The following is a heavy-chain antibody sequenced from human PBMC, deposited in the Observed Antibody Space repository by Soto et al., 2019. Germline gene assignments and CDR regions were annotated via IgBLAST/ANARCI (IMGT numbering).Heavy chain of an antibody. V-gene: IGHV3-48*03. J-gene: IGHJ4*02. CDR2: ISAIGSTK. CDR3: ARVSRSTYENNGYYFDY. D-gene: IGHD3-22*01. CDR1: GFTFTGYE. Sequence: LRLSCAASGFTFTGYEMNWVRQAPGKGLEWVSYISAIGSTKYYADSVKGRFTISRDNAKNSLYLRMDGLRADDSAVYYCARVSRSTYENNGYYFDYWGQGNLVTVSS.